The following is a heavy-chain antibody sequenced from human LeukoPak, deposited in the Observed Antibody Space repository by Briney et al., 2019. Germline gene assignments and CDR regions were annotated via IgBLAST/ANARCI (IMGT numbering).Heavy chain of an antibody. CDR1: GFTFSNYG. J-gene: IGHJ4*02. CDR3: ARGYCSSGTCYETY. D-gene: IGHD2-15*01. V-gene: IGHV3-30*02. Sequence: QPGGSLRLSCAASGFTFSNYGMHWVRQAPGKGLEWVAFIWYDGSKIFYADSVKGRFTISRDDSKNTLYLQMNSLRPEDTAVYYCARGYCSSGTCYETYWGQATLVTVSS. CDR2: IWYDGSKI.